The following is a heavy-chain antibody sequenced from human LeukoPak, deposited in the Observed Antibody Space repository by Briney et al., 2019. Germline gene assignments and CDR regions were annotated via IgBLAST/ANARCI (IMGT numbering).Heavy chain of an antibody. D-gene: IGHD6-19*01. CDR2: IYSSGSA. Sequence: SETLSLTCTVSGGSISSYYWSWIRQPPGKGLEWIGYIYSSGSANYNPSLKSRVTMSVDTSNNQFSLKLSSVTAADSAVYYCARFKSSGWYYFDYWGQGTLVTVSS. CDR1: GGSISSYY. CDR3: ARFKSSGWYYFDY. J-gene: IGHJ4*02. V-gene: IGHV4-59*01.